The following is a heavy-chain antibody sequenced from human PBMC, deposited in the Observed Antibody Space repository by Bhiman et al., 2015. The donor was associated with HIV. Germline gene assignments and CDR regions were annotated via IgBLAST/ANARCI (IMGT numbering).Heavy chain of an antibody. CDR2: INPDGSDK. Sequence: EVRLVESGGALVQPGESLRLSCTTSGFTFGSAWMAWVRQAPGKGLEWVANINPDGSDKYYVDSVKGRFSISRDNAKNSLSLQMNSLRAEDTAVYYCAREGLDYWGQGTLVTVSS. V-gene: IGHV3-7*01. CDR3: AREGLDY. CDR1: GFTFGSAW. J-gene: IGHJ4*02.